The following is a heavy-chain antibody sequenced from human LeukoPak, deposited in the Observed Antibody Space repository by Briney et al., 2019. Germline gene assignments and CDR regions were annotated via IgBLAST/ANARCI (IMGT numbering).Heavy chain of an antibody. CDR2: IYYSGST. V-gene: IGHV4-59*01. D-gene: IGHD3-3*01. CDR1: GGSISSYY. Sequence: PSETLSLTCTVSGGSISSYYWSWLRQPPGKGLEWIGYIYYSGSTNYNPSLKSRVTISVDTSKNQFSLKLRSVTAADTAVYYCARDRVDFNVWGKGTTVTVSS. J-gene: IGHJ6*04. CDR3: ARDRVDFNV.